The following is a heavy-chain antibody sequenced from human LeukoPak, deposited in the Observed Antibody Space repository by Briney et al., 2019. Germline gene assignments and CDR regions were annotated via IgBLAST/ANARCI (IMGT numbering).Heavy chain of an antibody. CDR3: QYYYDSSGYSGGDY. V-gene: IGHV4-34*03. J-gene: IGHJ4*02. D-gene: IGHD3-22*01. Sequence: SETLSLTCAVYGGSFIGFHWNWIRQPPGKGLEWIGDINHSGSTNYNPSLTSRVTISVDPSKNQFSLKLSSVTAADTAVYYCQYYYDSSGYSGGDYWGQGTLVTVSS. CDR2: INHSGST. CDR1: GGSFIGFH.